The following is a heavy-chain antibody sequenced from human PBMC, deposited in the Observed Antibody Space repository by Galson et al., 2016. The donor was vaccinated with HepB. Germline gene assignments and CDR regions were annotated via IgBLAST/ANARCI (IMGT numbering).Heavy chain of an antibody. D-gene: IGHD5-24*01. V-gene: IGHV5-51*01. CDR2: IYPGDSDT. J-gene: IGHJ3*02. CDR3: ARLGGRDGYKRIVGAFDI. CDR1: GYSFTSYW. Sequence: QSGAEVKKPGESLKISCKGSGYSFTSYWIDWVRQMPGKGLEWMGIIYPGDSDTRDSPSFQGQVTISADRSINTAYLQWSSLKASDTAMYYCARLGGRDGYKRIVGAFDIWGRGTMVSVSS.